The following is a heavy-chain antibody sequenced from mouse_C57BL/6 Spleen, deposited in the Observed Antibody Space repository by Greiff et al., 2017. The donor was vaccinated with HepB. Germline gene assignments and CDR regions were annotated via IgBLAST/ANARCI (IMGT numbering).Heavy chain of an antibody. CDR3: ARRWAGDYFDY. D-gene: IGHD4-1*01. CDR1: GYTFTDYY. V-gene: IGHV1-26*01. CDR2: INPNNGGT. Sequence: VQLQQSGPELVKPGASVKISCKASGYTFTDYYMNWVKQSHGKSLEWIGDINPNNGGTSYNQKFKGKATLTVDKSSSTAYMELRSLTSEDSAVYYCARRWAGDYFDYWGQGTTLTVSS. J-gene: IGHJ2*01.